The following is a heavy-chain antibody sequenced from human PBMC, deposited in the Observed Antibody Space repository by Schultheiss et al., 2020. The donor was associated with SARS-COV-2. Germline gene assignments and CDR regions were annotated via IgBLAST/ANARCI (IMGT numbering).Heavy chain of an antibody. CDR2: ISGSGGST. CDR3: ALGGTYGSGS. CDR1: GFSFSSFA. J-gene: IGHJ4*02. Sequence: GGSLRLSCAASGFSFSSFAMHWVRQAPGKGLEWVSAISGSGGSTHYADSVKGRFTISRDNSKNTLYLEMNSLRAEDTAVYFCALGGTYGSGSWGQGTLVTVSS. V-gene: IGHV3-23*01. D-gene: IGHD3-10*01.